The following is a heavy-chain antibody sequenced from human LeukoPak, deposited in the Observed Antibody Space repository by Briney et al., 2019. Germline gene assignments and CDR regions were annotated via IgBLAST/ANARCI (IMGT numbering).Heavy chain of an antibody. V-gene: IGHV4-59*02. Sequence: SETLSLTCTVSGGSVRSYYWSWIRQPPGKRLEWIGYIYHSGSINYNPSLKSRLTISVDTSKNQFSLKLSSVTAADAAVYYCARLRGNYFPDYWGQGTLVTVSS. J-gene: IGHJ4*02. CDR3: ARLRGNYFPDY. D-gene: IGHD4-11*01. CDR1: GGSVRSYY. CDR2: IYHSGSI.